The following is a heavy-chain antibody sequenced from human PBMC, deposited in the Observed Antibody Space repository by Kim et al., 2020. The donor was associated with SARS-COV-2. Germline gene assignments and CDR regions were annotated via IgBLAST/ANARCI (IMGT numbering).Heavy chain of an antibody. D-gene: IGHD3-22*01. CDR3: ARDHIRRRWLLDLTNWFDP. CDR1: GYTFTSYG. CDR2: ISAYNGNT. Sequence: ASVKVSCKASGYTFTSYGISWVRQAPGQGLEWMGWISAYNGNTNYAQKLQGRVTMTTDTSTSTAYMELRSLRSDDTAVYYCARDHIRRRWLLDLTNWFDPWGQGTLVTVSS. V-gene: IGHV1-18*01. J-gene: IGHJ5*02.